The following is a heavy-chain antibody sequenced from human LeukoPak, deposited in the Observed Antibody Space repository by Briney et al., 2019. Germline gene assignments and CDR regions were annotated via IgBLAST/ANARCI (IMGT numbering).Heavy chain of an antibody. V-gene: IGHV4-34*01. Sequence: PSETLSLTCAVYGGSFSGYYWSWIRQPPWKGLEWIGEINHSGSTNYNPSLKSRVTISVDTSKNQFSLKLSSVTAADTAVYYCARGKRAVRGYFDYWGRGTLVTVAS. CDR1: GGSFSGYY. J-gene: IGHJ4*02. CDR2: INHSGST. D-gene: IGHD3-10*01. CDR3: ARGKRAVRGYFDY.